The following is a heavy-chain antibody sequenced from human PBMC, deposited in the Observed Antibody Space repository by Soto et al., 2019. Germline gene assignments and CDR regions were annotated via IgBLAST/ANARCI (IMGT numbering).Heavy chain of an antibody. D-gene: IGHD2-2*01. CDR3: ARDPGSSYFDY. CDR2: IWYDGSNK. V-gene: IGHV3-33*01. J-gene: IGHJ4*02. CDR1: GFTFSSYG. Sequence: GGSLRLSCAASGFTFSSYGMHWVRQAPGKGLEWVAVIWYDGSNKYYADSVKGRFTISRDNSKNTLYLQMNSLRAEDTAVYYCARDPGSSYFDYWGQGTLVTGSS.